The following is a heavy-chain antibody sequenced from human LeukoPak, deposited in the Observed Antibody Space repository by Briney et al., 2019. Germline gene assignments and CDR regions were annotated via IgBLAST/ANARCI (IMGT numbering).Heavy chain of an antibody. D-gene: IGHD2-2*01. CDR3: ARGAVVVPAAIQCPYNWFDP. Sequence: GGSLRLSCAASGFTFSSYSMSWVRQAPGKGLEWVSSISSGSSYIYYADSVKGRFTISRDNAKNSLCLQMNSLRAEDTAVYYCARGAVVVPAAIQCPYNWFDPWGQGTLVTVSS. V-gene: IGHV3-21*01. CDR2: ISSGSSYI. CDR1: GFTFSSYS. J-gene: IGHJ5*02.